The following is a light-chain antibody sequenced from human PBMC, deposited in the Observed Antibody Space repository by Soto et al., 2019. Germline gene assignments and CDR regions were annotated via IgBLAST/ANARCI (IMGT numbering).Light chain of an antibody. Sequence: IQLTQSPSSLSASVVERVTITFRASQGISSHLAWYQPKPGRAPKLLIYGASTLQSGVPSRFSASGSGTDFTLTIGSLQPEDFATFYCQQLNSYPLNFGGGTKGDIK. CDR1: QGISSH. J-gene: IGKJ4*01. CDR2: GAS. CDR3: QQLNSYPLN. V-gene: IGKV1-9*01.